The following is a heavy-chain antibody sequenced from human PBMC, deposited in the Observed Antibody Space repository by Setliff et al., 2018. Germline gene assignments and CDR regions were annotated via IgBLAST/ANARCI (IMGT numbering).Heavy chain of an antibody. Sequence: ASETLSLTCAVYGDSFSDYYWSWIRQPPGKGLEWIGSIYHTGTTYYNPSLKSRVTISVDTSKNQFSLNLSSVTAADTAIYYCARVVPLGGTDRWGQGALVTVSS. CDR3: ARVVPLGGTDR. V-gene: IGHV4-34*01. CDR2: IYHTGTT. CDR1: GDSFSDYY. D-gene: IGHD1-1*01. J-gene: IGHJ5*02.